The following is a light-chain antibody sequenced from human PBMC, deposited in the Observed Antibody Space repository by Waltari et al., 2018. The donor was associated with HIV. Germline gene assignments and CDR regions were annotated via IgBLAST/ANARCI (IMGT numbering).Light chain of an antibody. J-gene: IGLJ2*01. V-gene: IGLV2-14*03. CDR2: DVD. CDR3: SSYTTTNTVV. Sequence: QSALTQPASVSGSPGQSITISCTGTSRDISTYSFFSWYQKHPDKAPKLLIYDVDNRPSGVSRRFSGSKSGDTASLTISSIQADDEADYYCSSYTTTNTVVFGGGTKFTVL. CDR1: SRDISTYSF.